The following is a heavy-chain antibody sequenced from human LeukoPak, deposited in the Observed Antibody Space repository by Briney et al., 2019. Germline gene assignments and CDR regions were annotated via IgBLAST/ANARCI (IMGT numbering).Heavy chain of an antibody. CDR2: IYHSGST. Sequence: PSQTLSLTFAVSGGSISSGGYSWSWIRQPPGKGLEWIGYIYHSGSTYYNPSLKSRVTISVDRSKNQFSLKLSSVTAADTAVYYCASLSTMTPRWGQGTLVTVSS. J-gene: IGHJ4*02. D-gene: IGHD3-22*01. CDR1: GGSISSGGYS. CDR3: ASLSTMTPR. V-gene: IGHV4-30-2*01.